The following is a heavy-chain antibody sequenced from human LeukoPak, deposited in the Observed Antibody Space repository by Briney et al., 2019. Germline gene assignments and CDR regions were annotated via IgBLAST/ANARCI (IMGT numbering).Heavy chain of an antibody. Sequence: GGSLRLSCAASGFTFSSYSMNWVRQAPGKGLEWVSYISSCSSTIYYADSVKGRFTISRDNAKNSLYLQMNSLRAEDTAVYYCARSSDSSSLQYFHHWGQGTLGTVSS. CDR2: ISSCSSTI. D-gene: IGHD6-6*01. CDR1: GFTFSSYS. CDR3: ARSSDSSSLQYFHH. J-gene: IGHJ1*01. V-gene: IGHV3-48*04.